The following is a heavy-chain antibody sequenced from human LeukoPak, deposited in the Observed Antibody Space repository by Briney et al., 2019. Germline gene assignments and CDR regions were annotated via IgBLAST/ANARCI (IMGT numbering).Heavy chain of an antibody. CDR2: ISYDGSNK. CDR1: GFPLSSYG. V-gene: IGHV3-30*18. CDR3: AKCTMVRGGPLDY. J-gene: IGHJ4*02. D-gene: IGHD3-10*01. Sequence: PGRSLRLSCAASGFPLSSYGMHWVRQAPGKGLEWVAVISYDGSNKYYSDSVKGRFTISRDNSKNTLYLQMNSLRAEDTAVYYCAKCTMVRGGPLDYWGQGTLVTVSS.